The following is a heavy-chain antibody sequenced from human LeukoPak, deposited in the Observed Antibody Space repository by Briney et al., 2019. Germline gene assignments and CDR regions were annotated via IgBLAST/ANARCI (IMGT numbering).Heavy chain of an antibody. J-gene: IGHJ6*02. CDR2: ISYDGSNK. CDR1: GFTFSSYG. D-gene: IGHD6-19*01. Sequence: GGSLRLSCAASGFTFSSYGMHWVRQAPGKGLEWVAVISYDGSNKYYADSVKGRFTISRDHSKNTLYLQMNSLRAEDTAVYYCAKDLQVGTYSSGWYGGYYYGMDVWGQGTTVTVSS. V-gene: IGHV3-30*18. CDR3: AKDLQVGTYSSGWYGGYYYGMDV.